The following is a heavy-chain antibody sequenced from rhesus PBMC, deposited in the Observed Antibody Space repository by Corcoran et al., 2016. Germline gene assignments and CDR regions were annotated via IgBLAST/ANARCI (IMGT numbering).Heavy chain of an antibody. D-gene: IGHD2-21*01. CDR2: ITYSGST. V-gene: IGHV4-122*02. Sequence: QVQLQESGPGLVKPSETLSLTCAVSGGSITSGYYYWSWIRQPPGKGVEWIGYITYSGSTSYTPSLKGLVTCSRDASKNQFSLKLSSVTAADTAVYYCARGPRVCTGSGCYARGLDSWGQGVVVTVSS. J-gene: IGHJ6*01. CDR3: ARGPRVCTGSGCYARGLDS. CDR1: GGSITSGYYY.